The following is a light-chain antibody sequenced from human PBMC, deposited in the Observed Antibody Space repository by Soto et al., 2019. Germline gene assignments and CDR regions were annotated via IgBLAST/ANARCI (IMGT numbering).Light chain of an antibody. J-gene: IGKJ1*01. CDR2: GVS. CDR3: QQYVTSSPRT. V-gene: IGKV3-20*01. CDR1: QGVSSSS. Sequence: EIVMTQSPATLSVSPGERATLSCRASQGVSSSSLAWYQHKPGQAPRLLIFGVSTRATGIPDRFSGSGSGTDFTLTITRLEPEDFAVYYCQQYVTSSPRTFGQGTKVDIK.